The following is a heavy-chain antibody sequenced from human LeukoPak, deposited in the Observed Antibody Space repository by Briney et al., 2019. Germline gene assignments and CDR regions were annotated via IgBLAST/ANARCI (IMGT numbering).Heavy chain of an antibody. J-gene: IGHJ4*02. CDR2: ISWKGDSV. V-gene: IGHV3-9*03. D-gene: IGHD1-26*01. Sequence: GGSLRLSCAASGFTFDDYAMHWVRQAPGKGLEWVSGISWKGDSVGYADSVKGRFTISRDNAKNSLYLQMNSLRAEDMALYYCAKGDGSSPLGRFEFWGQGTLVTVFS. CDR1: GFTFDDYA. CDR3: AKGDGSSPLGRFEF.